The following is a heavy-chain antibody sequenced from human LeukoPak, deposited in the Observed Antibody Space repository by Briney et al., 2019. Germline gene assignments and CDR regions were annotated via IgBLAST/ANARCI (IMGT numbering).Heavy chain of an antibody. CDR2: IRYDGSNK. D-gene: IGHD4-23*01. CDR1: GFTFSSYG. CDR3: AKDPHGGMHHDAFDI. J-gene: IGHJ3*02. V-gene: IGHV3-30*02. Sequence: AGGSLRLSCAASGFTFSSYGMHWVRQAPSKGLEWVAFIRYDGSNKYYADSVKGRFTISRDNSKNTLYLQMNSLRAEDTAVYYCAKDPHGGMHHDAFDIWGQGTMVTVSS.